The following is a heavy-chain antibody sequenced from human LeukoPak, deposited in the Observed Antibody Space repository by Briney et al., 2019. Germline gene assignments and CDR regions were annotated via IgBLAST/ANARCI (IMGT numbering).Heavy chain of an antibody. CDR1: GGSISSYY. V-gene: IGHV4-59*08. J-gene: IGHJ5*02. CDR2: IYYSGST. Sequence: SETLSLTCTVSGGSISSYYWSWIRQPPGKGLEWIGYIYYSGSTNYNPSLKSRATISLDTSKNQFSLKLSSVTAADTAVYYCARHKDNWNEPFDPWGQGTLVTVSS. CDR3: ARHKDNWNEPFDP. D-gene: IGHD1-20*01.